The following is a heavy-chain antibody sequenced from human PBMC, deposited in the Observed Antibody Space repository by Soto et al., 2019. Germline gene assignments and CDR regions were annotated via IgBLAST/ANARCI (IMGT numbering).Heavy chain of an antibody. Sequence: QVQLQESGPGLVKPSQTLSLTCTVSGGSISSGGYYWSWIRQHPGKGLEWIGYIYHSGTTYYNPSLKRRVTISVDTSKNQFSLKLTSVTAADTAVYYCARVRGNQPLGWFDPWGQGTLVTVSS. CDR3: ARVRGNQPLGWFDP. V-gene: IGHV4-31*03. D-gene: IGHD2-2*01. J-gene: IGHJ5*02. CDR1: GGSISSGGYY. CDR2: IYHSGTT.